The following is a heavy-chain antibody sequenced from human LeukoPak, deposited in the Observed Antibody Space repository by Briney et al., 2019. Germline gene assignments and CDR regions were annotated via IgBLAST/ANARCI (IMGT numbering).Heavy chain of an antibody. Sequence: GRSLRLSCAASGFTFSSYGMHWVRQAPGKGLEWVAVIWYDGSNKYYADSVKGRFTISRDNAKNSLYLQMNSLRAEDTAVYYCARRVYNSGWYIDYWGQGTLVTVSS. J-gene: IGHJ4*02. CDR2: IWYDGSNK. CDR1: GFTFSSYG. D-gene: IGHD6-19*01. V-gene: IGHV3-33*01. CDR3: ARRVYNSGWYIDY.